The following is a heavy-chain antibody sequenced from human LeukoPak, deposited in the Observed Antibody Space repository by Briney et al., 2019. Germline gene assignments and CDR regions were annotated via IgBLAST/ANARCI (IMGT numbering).Heavy chain of an antibody. CDR1: GGTFSSYA. D-gene: IGHD4-17*01. CDR3: ARSTTLKGASGMDV. V-gene: IGHV1-69*13. CDR2: IIPIFGTA. Sequence: ASVKVSCKASGGTFSSYAISWVRQAPGQGLEWMGGIIPIFGTANYAQKSQGRVTITADEPTSTAYMELSSLRSEDTAVYYCARSTTLKGASGMDVWGQGTTVTVSS. J-gene: IGHJ6*02.